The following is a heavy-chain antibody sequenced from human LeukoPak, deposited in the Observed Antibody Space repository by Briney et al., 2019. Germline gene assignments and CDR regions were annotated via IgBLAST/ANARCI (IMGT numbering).Heavy chain of an antibody. D-gene: IGHD6-6*01. CDR1: GGSISSYY. Sequence: PSETLSLTCTVSGGSISSYYWSWIRQPAGKGLEWIGRIYTSGSTNYNPSLKSRVTMSVDTSKNQFSLKLSSVSAADTAVYYCARESKGIAARPALYYYYYMDVWGKGTTVTVSS. CDR2: IYTSGST. J-gene: IGHJ6*03. CDR3: ARESKGIAARPALYYYYYMDV. V-gene: IGHV4-4*07.